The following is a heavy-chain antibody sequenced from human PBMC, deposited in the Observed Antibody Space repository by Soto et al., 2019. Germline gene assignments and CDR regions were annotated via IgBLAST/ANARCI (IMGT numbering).Heavy chain of an antibody. CDR3: ARVGRSIAAAGTHFDY. Sequence: QVQLQESGPGLVKPSQTLPLTCTVSGGSISSGGYYWSWIRQHPGKGLEWIGYIYYSGSTYYNPSLKSRVTISVDTSKNQFSLKLSSVTAADTAVYYCARVGRSIAAAGTHFDYWGQGTLVTVSS. J-gene: IGHJ4*02. CDR2: IYYSGST. V-gene: IGHV4-31*03. D-gene: IGHD6-13*01. CDR1: GGSISSGGYY.